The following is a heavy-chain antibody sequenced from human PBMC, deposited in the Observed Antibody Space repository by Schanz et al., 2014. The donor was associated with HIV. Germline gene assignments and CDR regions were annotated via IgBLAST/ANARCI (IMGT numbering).Heavy chain of an antibody. CDR3: ARRSSDGGYYDN. CDR1: GFSFSDYW. V-gene: IGHV3-74*01. Sequence: EVQLVESGGGLVQPGGSLTLSCAASGFSFSDYWMHWVRQVPGKGLLWVSRMNNDVSSRLYADSVKGRFTISRDNAKNSLYLQMTSLRGEDTAVYYCARRSSDGGYYDNWGQGTVVTVSS. J-gene: IGHJ4*02. CDR2: MNNDVSSR. D-gene: IGHD2-15*01.